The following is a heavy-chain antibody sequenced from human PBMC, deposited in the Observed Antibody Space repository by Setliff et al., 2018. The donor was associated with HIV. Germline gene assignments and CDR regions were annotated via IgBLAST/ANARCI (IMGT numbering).Heavy chain of an antibody. V-gene: IGHV1-2*02. J-gene: IGHJ5*02. CDR3: ARDMFEIWERSLAKGDEFDP. CDR1: EYTFTDYF. Sequence: ASVKVSCKASEYTFTDYFMHWVRQAPGQGLEWMGWISPNNGDTKYAQKFQDRVSLTRDTSLSTAYMELSSLTSDDTAIYYCARDMFEIWERSLAKGDEFDPWGQGSLVTVSS. D-gene: IGHD3-10*02. CDR2: ISPNNGDT.